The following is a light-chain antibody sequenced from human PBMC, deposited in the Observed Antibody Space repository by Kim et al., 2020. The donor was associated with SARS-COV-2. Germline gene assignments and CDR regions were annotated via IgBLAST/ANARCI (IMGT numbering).Light chain of an antibody. CDR2: KAS. Sequence: DIQMTQSPSTLSASVGDRVTITCRASQSVNNWLAWYQQKPGKPHKFLIHKASYLQSGVPSRFSGSGSETEFTLTIGSLQPDDFATYYCQQYSSYPLTFGGGTKVDIK. CDR1: QSVNNW. V-gene: IGKV1-5*03. CDR3: QQYSSYPLT. J-gene: IGKJ4*01.